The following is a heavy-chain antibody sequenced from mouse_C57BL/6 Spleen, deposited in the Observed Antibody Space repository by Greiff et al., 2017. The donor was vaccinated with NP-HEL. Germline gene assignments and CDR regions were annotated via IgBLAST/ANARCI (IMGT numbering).Heavy chain of an antibody. D-gene: IGHD1-1*01. CDR2: INPNYGTT. Sequence: VQLKESGPELVKPGASVKISCKASGYSFTDYNMNWVKQSTGKSLEWIGVINPNYGTTSYNQKFKGKATLTVDQSSSTAYMQLNSLTSEDSAVYYCARQGNYYGYYFDCWGQGTTLTVSS. V-gene: IGHV1-39*01. J-gene: IGHJ2*01. CDR1: GYSFTDYN. CDR3: ARQGNYYGYYFDC.